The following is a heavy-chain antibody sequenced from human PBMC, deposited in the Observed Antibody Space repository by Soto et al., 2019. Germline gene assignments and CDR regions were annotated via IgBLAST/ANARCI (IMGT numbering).Heavy chain of an antibody. CDR2: INWNGGST. CDR1: GFSLDDYA. V-gene: IGHV3-20*04. J-gene: IGHJ4*02. CDR3: ARGLSYCDY. Sequence: EVQLVESGGDVVWPGGSLRLSCAASGFSLDDYAMTWVRQAPGKGLEWVSGINWNGGSTGYADSVKGRFTISKDNAKNSLYLQMNNLRVEDTALYYCARGLSYCDYWGRGTLVTVSS.